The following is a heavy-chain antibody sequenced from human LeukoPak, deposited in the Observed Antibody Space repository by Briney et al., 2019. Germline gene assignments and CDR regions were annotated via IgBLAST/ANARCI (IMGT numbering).Heavy chain of an antibody. CDR1: GYTFTGYY. D-gene: IGHD6-13*01. CDR2: INPNSGGT. Sequence: ASVKVSCKASGYTFTGYYMHWVRQAPGQGLEWMGWINPNSGGTNYAQKFQGWVTMTRDTSISTAYMELSWLRSDDTAVYYCARAKSIAAAVDYWGQGTLVTVSS. V-gene: IGHV1-2*04. J-gene: IGHJ4*02. CDR3: ARAKSIAAAVDY.